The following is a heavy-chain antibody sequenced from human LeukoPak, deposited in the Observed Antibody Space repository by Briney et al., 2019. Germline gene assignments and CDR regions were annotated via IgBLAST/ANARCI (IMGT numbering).Heavy chain of an antibody. Sequence: GESLKISCQGSGFRFDIYWIGWVRQIPGKGLEWMGNIYPGDPDTRFSPSFQGQATMSADRSSGTAYLQWSSLKASGTAMYYCARRQGGQNWHFDLWGRGTAVTVSS. J-gene: IGHJ2*01. V-gene: IGHV5-51*01. D-gene: IGHD3-16*01. CDR2: IYPGDPDT. CDR1: GFRFDIYW. CDR3: ARRQGGQNWHFDL.